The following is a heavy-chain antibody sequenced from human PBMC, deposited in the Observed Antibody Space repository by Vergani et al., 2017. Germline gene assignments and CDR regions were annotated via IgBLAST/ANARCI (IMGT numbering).Heavy chain of an antibody. CDR1: GFTFSSYA. V-gene: IGHV3-23*01. CDR2: ISGSGGNT. J-gene: IGHJ5*02. D-gene: IGHD3-10*01. Sequence: EVQLLESGGGLVQPGGSLRLSCAASGFTFSSYAMSWVRQVPGKGLEWVSGISGSGGNTYYANSVKGRFTISRDNSKNTLYLQMNSLRADDTAVYYCARDTLYYYGGTPGWFDPWGQGTLVTVSS. CDR3: ARDTLYYYGGTPGWFDP.